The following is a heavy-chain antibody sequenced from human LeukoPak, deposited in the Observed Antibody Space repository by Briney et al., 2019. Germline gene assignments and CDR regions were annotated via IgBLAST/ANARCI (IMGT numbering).Heavy chain of an antibody. V-gene: IGHV4-61*02. CDR3: ARDQTYSGSGIYTYFDY. Sequence: SQTLSLTCTASGGSISSGSYSWSWIRQPAGKGLEWIGRFYTSGSTNYNPSLKSRVTISVDMSKNQFSLKLSSVTAADTAVYYCARDQTYSGSGIYTYFDYWGQGILVTVSS. CDR1: GGSISSGSYS. CDR2: FYTSGST. D-gene: IGHD3-10*01. J-gene: IGHJ4*02.